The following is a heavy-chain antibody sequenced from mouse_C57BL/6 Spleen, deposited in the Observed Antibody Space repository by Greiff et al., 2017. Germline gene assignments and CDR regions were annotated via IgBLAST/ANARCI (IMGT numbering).Heavy chain of an antibody. J-gene: IGHJ3*01. Sequence: GGGLVQPKGSLKLSCAASGFSFNTYAMNWVRQAPGKGLEWVARIRSKSNNYATYYADSVKDRFTISRDDSESMLYLQMNNLKTEDTAMYYCVRDYGSSYGWFAYWGQGTLVTVSA. CDR3: VRDYGSSYGWFAY. V-gene: IGHV10-1*01. CDR1: GFSFNTYA. CDR2: IRSKSNNYAT. D-gene: IGHD1-1*01.